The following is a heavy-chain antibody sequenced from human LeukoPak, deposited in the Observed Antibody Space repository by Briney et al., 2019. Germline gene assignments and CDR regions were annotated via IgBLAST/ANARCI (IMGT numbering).Heavy chain of an antibody. CDR2: INPNSGGT. CDR1: GYTFTGYY. CDR3: ARDGTQWPSNWFDP. V-gene: IGHV1-2*02. J-gene: IGHJ5*02. Sequence: ASVKVSCKASGYTFTGYYMHWVRQAPGQGLEWMGWINPNSGGTNYAQKFQGRVTMTRDTSISTAYMELSRLRSDDTAVYYYARDGTQWPSNWFDPWGQGTLVTVSS. D-gene: IGHD6-19*01.